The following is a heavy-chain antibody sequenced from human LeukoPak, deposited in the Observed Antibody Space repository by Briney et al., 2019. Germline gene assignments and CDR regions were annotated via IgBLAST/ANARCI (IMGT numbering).Heavy chain of an antibody. J-gene: IGHJ4*02. Sequence: SVKVSCKASGGTFSSYAITWVRQAPGQGLEWMGGIIPIFGTANYAQKFQGRVTITADESTSTAYMELISLRSEDTAVYYCAGYLGSYYYYFDYWGQGTLVTVSS. CDR2: IIPIFGTA. CDR3: AGYLGSYYYYFDY. V-gene: IGHV1-69*13. CDR1: GGTFSSYA. D-gene: IGHD1-26*01.